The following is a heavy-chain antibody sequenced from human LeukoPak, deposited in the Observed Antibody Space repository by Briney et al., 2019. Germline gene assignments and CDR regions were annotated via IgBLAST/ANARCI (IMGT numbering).Heavy chain of an antibody. D-gene: IGHD3-10*01. CDR3: ARWGEIYGSGIGYFDY. J-gene: IGHJ4*02. CDR2: ISSSSSYI. CDR1: GFTFSSYS. Sequence: GGSLRLSRADPGFTFSSYSMNWVRQAPGKGLEWVSSISSSSSYIYYADSVKGRFTISRDNAKNSLCLQMNSLRAEDTAVYYCARWGEIYGSGIGYFDYWGQGTLVTVSS. V-gene: IGHV3-21*01.